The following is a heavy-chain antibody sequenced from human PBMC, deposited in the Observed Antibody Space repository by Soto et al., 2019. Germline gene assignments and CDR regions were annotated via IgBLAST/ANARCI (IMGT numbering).Heavy chain of an antibody. Sequence: SETLSLTCTVSGDSISRSYWWSWVRQFPGKGLEWIGEIYHSGSTIYNPSLQSRVTLSVDKSKNEFSLKLSSVTAADTAVYYCARDVDFGEEDVWGQGTTVTVSS. V-gene: IGHV4-4*02. CDR1: GDSISRSYW. D-gene: IGHD4-17*01. J-gene: IGHJ6*02. CDR3: ARDVDFGEEDV. CDR2: IYHSGST.